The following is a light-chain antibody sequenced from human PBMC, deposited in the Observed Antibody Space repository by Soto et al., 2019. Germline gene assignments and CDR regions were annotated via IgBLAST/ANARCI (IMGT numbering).Light chain of an antibody. J-gene: IGKJ4*01. CDR3: QQRRTWPLT. V-gene: IGKV3-11*01. CDR1: QSVSSF. CDR2: DAS. Sequence: EIVLTQSPATLSLSPGERATLSCRASQSVSSFLAWYQQKPGQAPSLLIFDASYRATGIPARFSGSGSGTDSTLNISGLEPEDFAVYYCQQRRTWPLTVGGGTKVEIK.